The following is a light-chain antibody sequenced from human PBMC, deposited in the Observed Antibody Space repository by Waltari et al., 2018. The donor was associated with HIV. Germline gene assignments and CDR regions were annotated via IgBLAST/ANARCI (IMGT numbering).Light chain of an antibody. CDR2: RTN. CDR1: NSNLGSNY. V-gene: IGLV1-47*01. Sequence: QSVLTQPPSASGTPRPRVTISCSGRNSNLGSNYVSWYQQLPGTAPKLRIHRTNQRPSGVPYRFSGSKSGTSASRAISGLRSEDEADYYCAVWDDSLSGWVFGGGTKLTVL. J-gene: IGLJ3*02. CDR3: AVWDDSLSGWV.